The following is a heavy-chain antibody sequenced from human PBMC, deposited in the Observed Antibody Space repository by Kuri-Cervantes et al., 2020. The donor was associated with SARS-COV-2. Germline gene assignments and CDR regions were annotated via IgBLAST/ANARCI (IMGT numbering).Heavy chain of an antibody. J-gene: IGHJ3*02. CDR2: IIPIFGTA. D-gene: IGHD3-10*01. CDR1: GGTFSSYA. CDR3: ATVRFGEHFAFDI. Sequence: SGKVSCKASGGTFSSYAISWVRQAPGQGLEWMGGIIPIFGTANYAQKFQGRVTMTEDTSTNTAYMELSSLRSEDTAVYYCATVRFGEHFAFDIWSQGTMVTDSS. V-gene: IGHV1-69*06.